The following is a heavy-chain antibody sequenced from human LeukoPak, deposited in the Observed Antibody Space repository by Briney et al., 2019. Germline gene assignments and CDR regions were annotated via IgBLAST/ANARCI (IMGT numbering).Heavy chain of an antibody. CDR1: GFTLSNYA. CDR2: IYCGCST. CDR3: ARGGSYNRGYLDY. J-gene: IGHJ4*02. V-gene: IGHV3-23*03. Sequence: PGGSLPLSCGASGFTLSNYAMSLVPQAPGKGLELVSVIYCGCSTYYADSVKGRFTISRDDSKNTLYLQMNSMRAEDTAVYYCARGGSYNRGYLDYWGQGTLVTVSS. D-gene: IGHD5-24*01.